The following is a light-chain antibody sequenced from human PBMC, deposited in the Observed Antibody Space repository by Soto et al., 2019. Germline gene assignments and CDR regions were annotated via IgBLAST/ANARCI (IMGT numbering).Light chain of an antibody. V-gene: IGKV3-11*01. CDR2: DAS. CDR3: QQRMNWPLT. CDR1: QSVSSY. J-gene: IGKJ5*01. Sequence: EIVLTQSPATLSLSPGERATLSCRASQSVSSYLAWFQQKPGQAPRLLIYDASNRAPGIPARFSGSGSGTDFTLTIRSLEPADFAVYYCQQRMNWPLTFGQGTRLEI.